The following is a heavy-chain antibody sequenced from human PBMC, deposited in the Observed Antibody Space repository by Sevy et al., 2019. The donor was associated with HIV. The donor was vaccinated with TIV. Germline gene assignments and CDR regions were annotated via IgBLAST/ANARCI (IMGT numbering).Heavy chain of an antibody. CDR2: FPYDGSNK. J-gene: IGHJ6*02. Sequence: GGSLRLSCAASGFTFSSYAMHWVRQAPGKGLEWMAVFPYDGSNKYYADSVKGRFTSSRDNSKNTLYLQMNSLRAEDTAVYYCARDWGGYCINTNCRPSYGMDVWGQGTTVTVSS. CDR3: ARDWGGYCINTNCRPSYGMDV. V-gene: IGHV3-30*04. CDR1: GFTFSSYA. D-gene: IGHD2-2*01.